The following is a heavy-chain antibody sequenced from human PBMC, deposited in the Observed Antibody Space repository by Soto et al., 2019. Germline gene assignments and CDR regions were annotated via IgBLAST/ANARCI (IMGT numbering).Heavy chain of an antibody. CDR2: VCSNRST. D-gene: IGHD2-2*01. Sequence: SETLSLTCYVSGGSVSSFCWTWIRQSPGKGQESIAYVCSNRSTNYNPSLESRVAISLDTSKNQFSLRLTSVTAADTAVYFCARVRTEYAGLDYWGQGTLVTVSS. CDR3: ARVRTEYAGLDY. J-gene: IGHJ4*02. CDR1: GGSVSSFC. V-gene: IGHV4-59*02.